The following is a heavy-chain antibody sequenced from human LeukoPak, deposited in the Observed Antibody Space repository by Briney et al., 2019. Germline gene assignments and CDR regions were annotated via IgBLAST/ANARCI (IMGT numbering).Heavy chain of an antibody. CDR3: ATDGRFGYGDYVYCYYMDV. J-gene: IGHJ6*03. V-gene: IGHV1-69*13. Sequence: SVKVSCKASGYTFTSYDITWVRQAPGQGLEWMGRIIPIFGTANYAQKFQGRVTITADESTSTAYMELSSLRSEDTAVYYCATDGRFGYGDYVYCYYMDVWGKGTTVTVSS. CDR1: GYTFTSYD. D-gene: IGHD4-17*01. CDR2: IIPIFGTA.